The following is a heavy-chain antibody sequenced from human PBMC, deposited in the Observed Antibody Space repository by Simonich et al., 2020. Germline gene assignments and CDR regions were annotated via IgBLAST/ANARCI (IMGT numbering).Heavy chain of an antibody. J-gene: IGHJ3*02. CDR1: GYTFTGYY. V-gene: IGHV1-2*02. CDR3: ARGRLTGDKGAFDI. Sequence: QVQLVQSGAEVKKPGASVKVSCKASGYTFTGYYRHWVRQAPGQGLEWMGWINPNRCGTNYAQKFQGRVTMTRDTSISTAYMELSRLRSDDTAVYYCARGRLTGDKGAFDIWGQGTMVTVSS. CDR2: INPNRCGT. D-gene: IGHD7-27*01.